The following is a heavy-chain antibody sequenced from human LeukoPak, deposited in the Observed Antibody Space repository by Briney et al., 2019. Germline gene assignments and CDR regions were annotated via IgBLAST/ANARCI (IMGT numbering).Heavy chain of an antibody. D-gene: IGHD5-18*01. CDR1: GFTFSSYS. Sequence: GGSLRLSCAASGFTFSSYSMNWVRQAPGKGLEWVSAISGSGGSTYYADSVKGRFTISRDNSKNTLYLQMNSLRAEDTAVYYCAKDRGGYSYIFEYWGQGALVTVSS. CDR2: ISGSGGST. V-gene: IGHV3-23*01. J-gene: IGHJ4*02. CDR3: AKDRGGYSYIFEY.